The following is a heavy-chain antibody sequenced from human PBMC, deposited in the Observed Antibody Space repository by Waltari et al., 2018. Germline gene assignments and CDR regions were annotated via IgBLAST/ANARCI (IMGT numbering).Heavy chain of an antibody. V-gene: IGHV1-8*01. CDR2: MSPNSGNT. CDR1: GYPFTTYD. CDR3: ARSLFDSSGYYPDY. J-gene: IGHJ4*02. D-gene: IGHD3-22*01. Sequence: QVQLVQSGAEVKKPGASVKVSCKASGYPFTTYDINWVRQATGQGLEWMGWMSPNSGNTGYAKKFQDRVTMTRNTSISTAYMELSSLGSEDTAVYYCARSLFDSSGYYPDYWGQGTLVTVSS.